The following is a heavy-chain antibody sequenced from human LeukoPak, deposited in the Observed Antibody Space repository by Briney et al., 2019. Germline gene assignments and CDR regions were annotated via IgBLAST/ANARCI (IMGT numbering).Heavy chain of an antibody. CDR2: IYYSGST. V-gene: IGHV4-59*01. J-gene: IGHJ4*02. CDR3: ASYIGHSSSWYVY. D-gene: IGHD6-13*01. CDR1: GGSISSYY. Sequence: PSETLSLTCTVSGGSISSYYWSWIRQPPGKGLEWIGYIYYSGSTNYNPSLKSRVTISVDTSKNRFSLKLSSVTAADTAVYYCASYIGHSSSWYVYWGQGTLVTVSS.